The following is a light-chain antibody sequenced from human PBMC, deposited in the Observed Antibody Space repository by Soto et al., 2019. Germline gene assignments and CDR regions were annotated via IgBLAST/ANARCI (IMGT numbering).Light chain of an antibody. CDR1: SSDVGSNT. J-gene: IGLJ1*01. Sequence: QSVLTQPPSASATPGQRVTISCSGRSSDVGSNTVNWYQQFPGAAPKLLIYTNNRRPSGVPDRFSGSKSGTSASLAITGLQAEDEADYYCQSYDGSISGSVFGPGTKVTVL. CDR2: TNN. V-gene: IGLV1-44*01. CDR3: QSYDGSISGSV.